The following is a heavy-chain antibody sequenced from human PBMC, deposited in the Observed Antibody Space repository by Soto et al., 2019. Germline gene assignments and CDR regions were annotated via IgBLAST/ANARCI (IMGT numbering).Heavy chain of an antibody. CDR2: IHLGGSDT. V-gene: IGHV5-51*03. CDR3: AIATHGSSYYDY. D-gene: IGHD2-2*01. CDR1: GYSSANFW. Sequence: EVQLVQSGAEVKKPGEPLKISCKASGYSSANFWIGWVRQMPGKGLEWMGFIHLGGSDTRYSPSFQDQVTISAARSINTAYLQWSSLRASDTAMFYCAIATHGSSYYDYLGQGTLVTVSS. J-gene: IGHJ4*02.